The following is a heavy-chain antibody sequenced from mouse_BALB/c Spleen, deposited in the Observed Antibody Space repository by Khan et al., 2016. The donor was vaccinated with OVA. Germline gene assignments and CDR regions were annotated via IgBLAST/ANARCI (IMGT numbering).Heavy chain of an antibody. CDR3: TRSCDSYYFDY. CDR1: GYNFTTYW. CDR2: IYPGISDT. J-gene: IGHJ2*01. D-gene: IGHD2-4*01. V-gene: IGHV1-5*01. Sequence: EAQLQQSGTVLARPGASVKMSCKASGYNFTTYWIHWVKQRPGQGLEWIGAIYPGISDTRYNQKFKGKAKLTAVTSASTAYMELSSLTNEDSAVYYCTRSCDSYYFDYWGQGTTLTVSS.